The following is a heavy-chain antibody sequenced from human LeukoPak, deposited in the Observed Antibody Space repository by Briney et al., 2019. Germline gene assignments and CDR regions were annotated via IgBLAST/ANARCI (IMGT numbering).Heavy chain of an antibody. V-gene: IGHV4-34*01. CDR3: ARDGSGSYGPKPIDY. CDR2: IDHSGST. Sequence: PSETLSLTCAVYSGSFSGYYWSWIRQPPRKGLEWIGEIDHSGSTNYNPSLKSRLTISLDTSKNQFSLKLSSVTAADTAVYYCARDGSGSYGPKPIDYWGQGTLVTVSS. D-gene: IGHD3-10*01. J-gene: IGHJ4*02. CDR1: SGSFSGYY.